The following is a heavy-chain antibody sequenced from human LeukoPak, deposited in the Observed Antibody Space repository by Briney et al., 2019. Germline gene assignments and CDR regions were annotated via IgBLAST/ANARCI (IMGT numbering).Heavy chain of an antibody. Sequence: SETLSLTCTVSGGSIRPNYWSWFWQAPQQGLEWIGYVDHSGRINARSSLKSRVTIPVDMSQNQISLQLTSMTAADTALCYCAKMGGHFYDSSTYGGNCFDHWGQGILVTVPT. D-gene: IGHD3-22*01. CDR3: AKMGGHFYDSSTYGGNCFDH. J-gene: IGHJ5*02. V-gene: IGHV4-59*01. CDR1: GGSIRPNY. CDR2: VDHSGRI.